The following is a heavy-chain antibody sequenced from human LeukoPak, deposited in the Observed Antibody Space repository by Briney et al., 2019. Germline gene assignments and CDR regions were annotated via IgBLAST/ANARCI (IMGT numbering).Heavy chain of an antibody. D-gene: IGHD3-22*01. CDR1: GYTFTSYG. Sequence: ASVKVSCKASGYTFTSYGISWVRQAPGQGLEWMGWISAYNGNTNYAQKLQGRVTMTTDTSTSTAYMELRSLRSDDTAVYYCARVWKYYYDSSGYRSLNYFDYWGQGTLVTVSS. V-gene: IGHV1-18*01. J-gene: IGHJ4*02. CDR2: ISAYNGNT. CDR3: ARVWKYYYDSSGYRSLNYFDY.